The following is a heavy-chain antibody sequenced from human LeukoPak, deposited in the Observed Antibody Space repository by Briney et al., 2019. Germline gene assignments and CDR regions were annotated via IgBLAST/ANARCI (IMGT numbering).Heavy chain of an antibody. V-gene: IGHV4-61*01. CDR1: GHSISSDYY. CDR2: IYYSGST. CDR3: ARVSGYDWESFYDY. D-gene: IGHD5-12*01. J-gene: IGHJ4*02. Sequence: SETLSLTCTVSGHSISSDYYWSWIRQPPGKGLEWIGYIYYSGSTNYNPSLKSRVTISVDTSKNQFSLKLRSVTAADTAVYYCARVSGYDWESFYDYWGQGTLVTVSS.